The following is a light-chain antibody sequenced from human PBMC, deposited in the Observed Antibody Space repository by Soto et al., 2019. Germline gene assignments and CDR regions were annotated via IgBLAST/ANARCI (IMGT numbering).Light chain of an antibody. J-gene: IGLJ3*02. CDR3: QSYDSSLRGWV. Sequence: QSVLTQPPSVSGAPGQRVTISCTGSSSNIGAGYDVHWYQQLPGTAPKLLIQGNSNRPSGVPDRFSGSKSGTSASLAITGLQAEDEADYYCQSYDSSLRGWVFGGGTKLTVL. CDR2: GNS. CDR1: SSNIGAGYD. V-gene: IGLV1-40*01.